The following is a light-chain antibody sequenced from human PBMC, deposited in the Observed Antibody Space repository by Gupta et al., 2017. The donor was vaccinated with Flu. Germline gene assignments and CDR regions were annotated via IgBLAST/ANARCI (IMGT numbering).Light chain of an antibody. CDR2: NDN. V-gene: IGLV1-44*01. Sequence: QSLLTQPPSSSGTPVQRVTISCSGSNSNIGRNTLSWYQQLPGAAPKLIIQNDNQRPSGVPVRFSCSTAGNSDSLTISGLQSEDEGDLACATWDESLQGPVFGGGTRLTGL. J-gene: IGLJ3*02. CDR3: ATWDESLQGPV. CDR1: NSNIGRNT.